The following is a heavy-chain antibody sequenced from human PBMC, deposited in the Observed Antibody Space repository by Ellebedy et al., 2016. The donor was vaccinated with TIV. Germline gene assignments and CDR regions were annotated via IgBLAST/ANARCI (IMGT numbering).Heavy chain of an antibody. Sequence: ASVKVSXXVSGYTLTELSMHWVRQAPGKGLEWMGGFDPEDGETIYAQKFQGRVTMTEDTSTDTAYMELSSLRSEDTAVYYCATAWGSYSTPQVFDYWGQGTLVTVSS. J-gene: IGHJ4*02. CDR3: ATAWGSYSTPQVFDY. CDR1: GYTLTELS. V-gene: IGHV1-24*01. CDR2: FDPEDGET. D-gene: IGHD1-26*01.